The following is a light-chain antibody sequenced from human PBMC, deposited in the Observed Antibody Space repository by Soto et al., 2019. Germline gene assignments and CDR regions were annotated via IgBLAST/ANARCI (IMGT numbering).Light chain of an antibody. CDR1: QSVSSNY. CDR2: GAS. CDR3: HQYGSEPWT. J-gene: IGKJ1*01. Sequence: EIVLTQSPATLSLSPGERATLSCRASQSVSSNYVAWYQQKPGQAPRLLISGASNRATGTPDRFRGSGSGTDFTLTITRLEPEDFEVYYCHQYGSEPWTFGQGTKVDIK. V-gene: IGKV3-20*01.